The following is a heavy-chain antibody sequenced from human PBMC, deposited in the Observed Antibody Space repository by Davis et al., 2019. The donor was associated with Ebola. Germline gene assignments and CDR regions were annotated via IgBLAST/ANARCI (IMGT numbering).Heavy chain of an antibody. J-gene: IGHJ6*02. V-gene: IGHV3-30-3*01. Sequence: GESLKISCAASGFTVSSNYMSWVRQAPGKGLEWVAVISYDGSNKYYADSVKGRFTISRDNSKNTLYLQMNSLRAEDTAVYYCARDWRCSGGSCYSNSGGYGMDVWGQGTTVTVSS. CDR1: GFTVSSNY. CDR3: ARDWRCSGGSCYSNSGGYGMDV. CDR2: ISYDGSNK. D-gene: IGHD2-15*01.